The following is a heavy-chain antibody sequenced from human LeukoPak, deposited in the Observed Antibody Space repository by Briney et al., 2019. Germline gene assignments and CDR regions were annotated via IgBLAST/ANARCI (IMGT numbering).Heavy chain of an antibody. CDR1: GFTFSSYG. D-gene: IGHD4-23*01. CDR2: IRYDGSNK. CDR3: AKESRLEGHTVAFDY. V-gene: IGHV3-30*02. Sequence: GGSLRLSCAASGFTFSSYGMHWVRQAPGRGLEWVAFIRYDGSNKYYADSVKGRFTISRDNSKNTLYLQMNSLRAEDTAVYYCAKESRLEGHTVAFDYWGQGSLVTVSS. J-gene: IGHJ4*02.